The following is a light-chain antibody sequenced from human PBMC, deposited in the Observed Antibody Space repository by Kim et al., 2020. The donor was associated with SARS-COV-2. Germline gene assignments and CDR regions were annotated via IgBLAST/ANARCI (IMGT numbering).Light chain of an antibody. Sequence: EIVLTQSPGTLSLSPGERATLSCRTSQSVSSSHLAWYHQKPGQAPSLLIYGASSRATGIPDRFSGSGSGTNFTLTISRLEPEDFAVYFCQQYGSSFGQGTKLEI. V-gene: IGKV3-20*01. CDR3: QQYGSS. J-gene: IGKJ2*01. CDR2: GAS. CDR1: QSVSSSH.